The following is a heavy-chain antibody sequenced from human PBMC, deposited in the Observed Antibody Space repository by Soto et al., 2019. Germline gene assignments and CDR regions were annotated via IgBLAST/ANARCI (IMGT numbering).Heavy chain of an antibody. CDR3: ARSEYCSGGTCYSLSPYYFDY. J-gene: IGHJ4*02. D-gene: IGHD2-15*01. V-gene: IGHV3-23*01. Sequence: EVQLLESGGGLVQPGGSLRLSCAASGFTFSSYAMSWVSQAPGKGLEWVSSISGSGGSTYYAASVKGRFTISRDNSRNTLYLQMNSLRAEDTTVYYCARSEYCSGGTCYSLSPYYFDYWGQGTLVTVSS. CDR1: GFTFSSYA. CDR2: ISGSGGST.